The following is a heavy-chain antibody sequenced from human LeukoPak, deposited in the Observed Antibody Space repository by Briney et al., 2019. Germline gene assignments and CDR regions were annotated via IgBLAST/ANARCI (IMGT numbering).Heavy chain of an antibody. Sequence: PGGSLRLSCAASGVTFRSYAMSWVRQAPGKGLEWVSAISGSGGSTYYADSVKGRFTISRDNSKNTLYLQMNSLRAEDTALYYCAKKYYYGSGTYIFYFDYWGQGTPVTVSS. CDR3: AKKYYYGSGTYIFYFDY. D-gene: IGHD3-10*01. CDR1: GVTFRSYA. CDR2: ISGSGGST. V-gene: IGHV3-23*01. J-gene: IGHJ4*02.